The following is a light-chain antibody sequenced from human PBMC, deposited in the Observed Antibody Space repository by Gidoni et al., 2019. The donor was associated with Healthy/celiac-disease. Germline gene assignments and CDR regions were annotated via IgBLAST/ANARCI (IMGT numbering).Light chain of an antibody. V-gene: IGKV1-5*03. CDR1: QSISSW. CDR2: NAS. J-gene: IGKJ1*01. Sequence: DIQMTQSPSTLSASVGDRVTITCRASQSISSWLAWYQQKPGKAPQLLIYNASSLERGVPSRFSGSGSGTEFTLTISSLQPDDFATYYCQQYNSYSRTWTFGQGTKVEIK. CDR3: QQYNSYSRTWT.